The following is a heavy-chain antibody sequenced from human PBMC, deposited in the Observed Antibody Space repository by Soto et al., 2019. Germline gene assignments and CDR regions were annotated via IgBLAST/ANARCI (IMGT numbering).Heavy chain of an antibody. V-gene: IGHV4-39*01. J-gene: IGHJ4*02. CDR3: ASSIN. CDR1: GASISSSSYY. Sequence: EALSVTCPVSGASISSSSYYWGWIRQPPGKGLEWIGSIYYSGSTYYNPSLKSRVTISRDNSKNTLYLQMNSLRADDTAVYYCASSINWGQGTLVTVSS. CDR2: IYYSGST.